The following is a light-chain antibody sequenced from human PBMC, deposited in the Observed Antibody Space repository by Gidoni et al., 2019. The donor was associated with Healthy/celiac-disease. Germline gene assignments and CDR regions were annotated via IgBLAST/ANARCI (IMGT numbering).Light chain of an antibody. CDR3: QQCDNLPLT. CDR2: DAS. CDR1: QDISTY. Sequence: DTQMTQSPSSLSASVGARVTITCQASQDISTYLNWYQQKPGKAPKLLIYDASNLETGVPSRFSGSGSGTDFTLTISSLQPEDIATYYCQQCDNLPLTFGEGTKVEIK. V-gene: IGKV1-33*01. J-gene: IGKJ4*01.